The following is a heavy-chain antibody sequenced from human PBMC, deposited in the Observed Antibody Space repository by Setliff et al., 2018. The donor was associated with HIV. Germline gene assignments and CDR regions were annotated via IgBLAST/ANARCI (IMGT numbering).Heavy chain of an antibody. D-gene: IGHD6-19*01. J-gene: IGHJ4*02. CDR3: TGWGSGWPQNY. CDR2: IRTKINNYAT. CDR1: GFTFSGSA. Sequence: GGSLRLSCTASGFTFSGSAIHWVRQASGRGLEWIGRIRTKINNYATTYTASVKDRFIISRDDSKNTAFLQMNSLKSEDTAVYYCTGWGSGWPQNYWGQGTLVTVSS. V-gene: IGHV3-73*01.